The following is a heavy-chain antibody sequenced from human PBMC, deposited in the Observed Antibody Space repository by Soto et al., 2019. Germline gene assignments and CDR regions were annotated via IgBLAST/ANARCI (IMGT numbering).Heavy chain of an antibody. D-gene: IGHD5-18*01. V-gene: IGHV3-48*02. CDR1: GFTFSSYS. Sequence: LRLSCAASGFTFSSYSMNWVRQAPGKGLEWVSYISSSSSTIYYADSVKGRFTISRDNAKNSLYLQMNSLRDEDTAVYYCARDLYSYGYPNWFDPWGQGTLVTVSS. CDR3: ARDLYSYGYPNWFDP. J-gene: IGHJ5*02. CDR2: ISSSSSTI.